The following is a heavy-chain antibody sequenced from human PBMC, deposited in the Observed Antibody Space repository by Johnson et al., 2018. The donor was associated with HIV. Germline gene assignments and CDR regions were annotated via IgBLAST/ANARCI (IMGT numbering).Heavy chain of an antibody. D-gene: IGHD6-19*01. Sequence: VQLVESGGGVVRPGGSLRLSCAASGFTFDDYGMSWVRHAPGKGLEWVSGISWNSGSIGYADSVKGRFTISRDNSKNTLYLQMNSLRAEDTAVYYCARERTYSSGYAFDIWGQGTMVTVSS. V-gene: IGHV3-20*04. CDR1: GFTFDDYG. J-gene: IGHJ3*02. CDR2: ISWNSGSI. CDR3: ARERTYSSGYAFDI.